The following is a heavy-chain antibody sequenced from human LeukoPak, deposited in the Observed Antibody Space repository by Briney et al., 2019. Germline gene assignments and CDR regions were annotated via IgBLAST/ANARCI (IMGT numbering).Heavy chain of an antibody. D-gene: IGHD6-13*01. V-gene: IGHV1-46*01. CDR3: ARVIAAAALDY. J-gene: IGHJ4*02. CDR2: INPSGGST. CDR1: GYTITSYY. Sequence: ASVKVSCKASGYTITSYYMHWVRQAPGQGLEWMGIINPSGGSTSYAQKFQGRVTMTRDTSTSTVYMELSSLRSEDTAVYYCARVIAAAALDYWGQGTLVTVSS.